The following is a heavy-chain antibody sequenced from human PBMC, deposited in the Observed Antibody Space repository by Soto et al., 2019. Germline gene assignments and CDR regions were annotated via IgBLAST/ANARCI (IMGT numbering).Heavy chain of an antibody. V-gene: IGHV3-7*03. J-gene: IGHJ4*02. CDR2: IKEDGSEK. CDR1: GFTFSTYW. CDR3: VRVGRLGGY. Sequence: PGGSLRLSCAASGFTFSTYWMSWVRQAPGKGLEWVANIKEDGSEKYYVDSVKGRFTISRDNANNSLYLQTNSLRAEDTAVYYCVRVGRLGGYWGQGTLVPVSS. D-gene: IGHD3-16*01.